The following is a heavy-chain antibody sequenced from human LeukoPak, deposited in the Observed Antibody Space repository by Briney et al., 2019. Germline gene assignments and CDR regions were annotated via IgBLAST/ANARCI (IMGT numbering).Heavy chain of an antibody. CDR1: GFTFSNYA. CDR2: ISGSGGST. Sequence: GGSLRLSCAASGFTFSNYAMSWVGQAPEKGLEWVSGISGSGGSTYYADSVKGRFTISRDNSKNTLYLQMNSLRAEDTAVYYCAKGGASSWHEFDYWGQGTLVTVSS. D-gene: IGHD6-13*01. CDR3: AKGGASSWHEFDY. V-gene: IGHV3-23*01. J-gene: IGHJ4*02.